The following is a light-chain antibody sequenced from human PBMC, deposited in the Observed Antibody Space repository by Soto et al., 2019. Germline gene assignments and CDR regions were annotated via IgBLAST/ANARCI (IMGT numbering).Light chain of an antibody. CDR1: QSVSSN. V-gene: IGKV3-15*01. Sequence: ETLMTQSPATLSVSPGERATLSCRASQSVSSNLAWYQQKPGQAPRLLIYGASARATGIPARFSGSGSGTEFTLTISSLQSEDFAVYYCQQYNNWPPFTFGPGTKVDFK. CDR3: QQYNNWPPFT. J-gene: IGKJ3*01. CDR2: GAS.